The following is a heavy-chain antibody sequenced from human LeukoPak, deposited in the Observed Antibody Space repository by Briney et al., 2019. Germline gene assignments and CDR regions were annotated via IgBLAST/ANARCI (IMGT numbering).Heavy chain of an antibody. J-gene: IGHJ4*02. V-gene: IGHV4-39*02. Sequence: SETLSLTCTVSGVSISNTNYYWGWIRQPPGKGLEWIGSIYYSGSTYYNPSLKSRVTISVDMSKNQFSLQLNSVTPEDTAVYYCARDLVVGATTALDYWGQGTLVTVSS. CDR3: ARDLVVGATTALDY. CDR2: IYYSGST. CDR1: GVSISNTNYY. D-gene: IGHD1-26*01.